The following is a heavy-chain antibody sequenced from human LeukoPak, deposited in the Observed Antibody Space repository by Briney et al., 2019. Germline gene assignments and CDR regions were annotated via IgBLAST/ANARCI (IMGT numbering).Heavy chain of an antibody. Sequence: GESLKISCKGSGYSFTSYWIGWVRHMPGKGLEWMGIIYPRDSDTRYSPSFQGQVTISADKSITTAYLQWSSLKASDTAMYFCARQGSVVPDYFDYWGQGTLVTVSS. J-gene: IGHJ4*02. D-gene: IGHD4-23*01. CDR1: GYSFTSYW. CDR3: ARQGSVVPDYFDY. CDR2: IYPRDSDT. V-gene: IGHV5-51*01.